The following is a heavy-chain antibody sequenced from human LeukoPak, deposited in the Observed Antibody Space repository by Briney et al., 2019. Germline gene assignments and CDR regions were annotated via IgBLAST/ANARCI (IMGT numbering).Heavy chain of an antibody. Sequence: ASVKVSCKASGYTFTSYGISWVRQAPGQGLEWMGWINPNSGGTNYAQKFQGRVTMTRDTSISTAYMELSRLRSDDTAVYYCARDFYYDSSGSGDYWGQGTLVTVSS. V-gene: IGHV1-2*02. D-gene: IGHD3-22*01. CDR1: GYTFTSYG. J-gene: IGHJ4*02. CDR3: ARDFYYDSSGSGDY. CDR2: INPNSGGT.